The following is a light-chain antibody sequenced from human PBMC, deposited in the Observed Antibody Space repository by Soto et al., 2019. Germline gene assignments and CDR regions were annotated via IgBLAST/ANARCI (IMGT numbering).Light chain of an antibody. CDR1: SSDVGAYNY. V-gene: IGLV2-8*01. CDR2: EVS. CDR3: QSYDTGLSGYV. Sequence: QSVLTQPPSASGSPGQSVTISCTGTSSDVGAYNYVSWYQQHPGKAPKLMIYEVSKRPSGVPDRFSGSKSGNTASLTVSGLRAEDEADYYCQSYDTGLSGYVFGAGTKVTVL. J-gene: IGLJ1*01.